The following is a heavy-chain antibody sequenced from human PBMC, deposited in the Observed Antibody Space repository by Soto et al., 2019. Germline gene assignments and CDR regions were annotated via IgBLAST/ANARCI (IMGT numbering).Heavy chain of an antibody. Sequence: SVKVSCKASGGTFSSYAISWVRQAPGQGLEWMGGIIPTFGTANYAQKFQGRVTITADESTSTAYMELSSLRCEDTAVYYCGRGEFWEVVVAATPDLEDYYYGMDVWGRGTTVTVSS. V-gene: IGHV1-69*13. J-gene: IGHJ6*02. CDR1: GGTFSSYA. CDR2: IIPTFGTA. D-gene: IGHD2-15*01. CDR3: GRGEFWEVVVAATPDLEDYYYGMDV.